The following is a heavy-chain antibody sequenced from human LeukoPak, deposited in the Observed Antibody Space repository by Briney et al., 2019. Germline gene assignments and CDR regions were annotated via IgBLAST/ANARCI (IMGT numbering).Heavy chain of an antibody. V-gene: IGHV1-2*02. CDR2: INPDSGVT. D-gene: IGHD2-8*01. Sequence: ASVKVSCKASGYTFPGYYIHWVRQAPGQGLEWMGWINPDSGVTNYAQKFQGRVAMTRDTSISTAYMDLSRLTSDDTAVYYCASRNGPQGAFDFWGQGTLVTVSS. CDR1: GYTFPGYY. J-gene: IGHJ4*02. CDR3: ASRNGPQGAFDF.